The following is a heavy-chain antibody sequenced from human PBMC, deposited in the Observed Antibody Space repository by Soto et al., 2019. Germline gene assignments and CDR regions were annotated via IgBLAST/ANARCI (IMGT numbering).Heavy chain of an antibody. V-gene: IGHV3-74*01. CDR2: INSDGSGT. CDR1: GFTFSIYW. Sequence: EVKLVESGGALVQPGGSLRLSCAASGFTFSIYWMHWVRQAPGKGLVWVSRINSDGSGTSYADSVKGRFTISRDNAKNTLYLQMNSLRAEDTAVYYCASPVPIYCSGGNCHQEGGYYYSGMDVWGQGTTVTVSS. CDR3: ASPVPIYCSGGNCHQEGGYYYSGMDV. D-gene: IGHD2-15*01. J-gene: IGHJ6*02.